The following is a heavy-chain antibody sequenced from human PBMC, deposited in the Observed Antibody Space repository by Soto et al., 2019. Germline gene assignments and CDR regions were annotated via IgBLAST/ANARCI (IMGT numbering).Heavy chain of an antibody. CDR3: AKDPIGYCSGGSCYPDY. Sequence: PGGSLRLSCAASGFTFSSYGMHWVRQAPGKGLEWVAVISYDGSNKYYADSVKGRFTISRDNSKNTLYLQMNSLRAEDTAVYYCAKDPIGYCSGGSCYPDYWGQGTLVTVSS. V-gene: IGHV3-30*18. CDR2: ISYDGSNK. J-gene: IGHJ4*02. CDR1: GFTFSSYG. D-gene: IGHD2-15*01.